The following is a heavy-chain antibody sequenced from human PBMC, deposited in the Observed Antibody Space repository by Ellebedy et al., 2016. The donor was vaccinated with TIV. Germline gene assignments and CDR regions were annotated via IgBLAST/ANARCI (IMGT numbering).Heavy chain of an antibody. CDR2: ISAYNGNT. CDR3: ARALKPGLTIFGGAFDY. J-gene: IGHJ4*02. V-gene: IGHV1-18*04. Sequence: ASVKVSXXASGYTFTSYGISWVRQAPGQGLEWMGWISAYNGNTNYAQKLQGRVTMTTDTSTSTAYMELRSLRSDDTAVYYCARALKPGLTIFGGAFDYWGQGTLVAVSS. D-gene: IGHD3-3*01. CDR1: GYTFTSYG.